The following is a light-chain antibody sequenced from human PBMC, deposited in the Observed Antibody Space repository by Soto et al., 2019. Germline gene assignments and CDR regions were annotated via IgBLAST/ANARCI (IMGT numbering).Light chain of an antibody. V-gene: IGLV8-61*01. CDR3: ALYVGSGTVV. Sequence: QTVVSQEPSFSVSPGETATLTCGLTSASVLTSYYPSWYQQTPGQAPRTLIYSTNIRSSGVPDRFSGSILGNKAALTITGAQADDESDYYCALYVGSGTVVFGGGTKLTVL. J-gene: IGLJ2*01. CDR2: STN. CDR1: SASVLTSYY.